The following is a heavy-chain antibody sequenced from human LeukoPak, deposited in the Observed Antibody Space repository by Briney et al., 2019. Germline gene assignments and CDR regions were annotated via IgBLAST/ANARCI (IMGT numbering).Heavy chain of an antibody. J-gene: IGHJ4*02. Sequence: ASVKVSCKASGYTFTSYGISWLRRAPGQGLEWMGWISAYNGNTNYAQKLQGRVTMTTDTSTSTAYMELRSLRSDDTAVYYCARDATYYYDSSGYSDYWGQGTLVTVSS. V-gene: IGHV1-18*01. CDR2: ISAYNGNT. D-gene: IGHD3-22*01. CDR3: ARDATYYYDSSGYSDY. CDR1: GYTFTSYG.